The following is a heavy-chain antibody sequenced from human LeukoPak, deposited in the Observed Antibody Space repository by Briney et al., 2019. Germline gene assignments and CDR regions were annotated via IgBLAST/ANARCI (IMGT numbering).Heavy chain of an antibody. J-gene: IGHJ4*02. CDR1: GFTFSNYW. CDR2: ISRDGSST. Sequence: GGSLRLSCVASGFTFSNYWMHWVRHAPGKGLVWVSRISRDGSSTNYADSVKGRFTISRDNAKNTLYLQMNSLRAEDTAVYYCASLDAPNDYWGQGTLVTVSS. V-gene: IGHV3-74*01. D-gene: IGHD1-1*01. CDR3: ASLDAPNDY.